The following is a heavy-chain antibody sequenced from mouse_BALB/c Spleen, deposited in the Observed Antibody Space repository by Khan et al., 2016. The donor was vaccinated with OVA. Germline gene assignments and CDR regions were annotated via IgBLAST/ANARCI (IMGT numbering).Heavy chain of an antibody. CDR2: IDPANGNS. CDR1: GFNIKDTY. Sequence: VQLQQSGAELVKPGASVKLSCTASGFNIKDTYMHWVKQRPEQGLEWIGRIDPANGNSKYDPKFQGKATITADTTSNTAYLQLSSLTSEDTAVYYCGSPNWFAYWGQGTLVTVSA. CDR3: GSPNWFAY. J-gene: IGHJ3*01. V-gene: IGHV14-3*02.